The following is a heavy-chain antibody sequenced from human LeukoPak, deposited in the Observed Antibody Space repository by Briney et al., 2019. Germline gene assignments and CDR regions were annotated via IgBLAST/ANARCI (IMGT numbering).Heavy chain of an antibody. D-gene: IGHD6-13*01. Sequence: VKPSGTQSLTCAVSGGSISSSNWWSWVRQPPGKGLEWIGEIYPSGSTNYNPSLKSRVTISVDTSKNQFSLKLSSVTAADTAVYYCASLSPYYSSSVPDAFDIWGQGTMVTVSS. CDR3: ASLSPYYSSSVPDAFDI. CDR1: GGSISSSNW. V-gene: IGHV4-4*02. CDR2: IYPSGST. J-gene: IGHJ3*02.